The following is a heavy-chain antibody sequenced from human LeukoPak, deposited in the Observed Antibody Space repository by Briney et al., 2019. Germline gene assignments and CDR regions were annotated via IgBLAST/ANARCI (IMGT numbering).Heavy chain of an antibody. D-gene: IGHD3-9*01. CDR3: ARTRYAPYYFDY. J-gene: IGHJ4*02. Sequence: PGGFLRLSCAASGFTVSSNYMSWVRQAPGKGLEWVSVIYSGGSTYYADSVKGRFTISRDNSKNTLYLQMNSLRAEDTAVYYCARTRYAPYYFDYWGQGTLVTVSS. CDR2: IYSGGST. CDR1: GFTVSSNY. V-gene: IGHV3-53*01.